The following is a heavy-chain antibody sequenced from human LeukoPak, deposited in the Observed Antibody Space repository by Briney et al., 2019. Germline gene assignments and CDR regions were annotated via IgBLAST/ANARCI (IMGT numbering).Heavy chain of an antibody. J-gene: IGHJ4*02. D-gene: IGHD3-22*01. CDR2: ISGSGGST. Sequence: GGSLRLSCAASGFTFSSSAMSWVRQAPGKGLEWVSAISGSGGSTYYADSVKGRFTISRDNSKNTLYVQMNSLRAEDTAVYYCAKDGGSGYYYFDYWGQGTLVTVSS. CDR3: AKDGGSGYYYFDY. V-gene: IGHV3-23*01. CDR1: GFTFSSSA.